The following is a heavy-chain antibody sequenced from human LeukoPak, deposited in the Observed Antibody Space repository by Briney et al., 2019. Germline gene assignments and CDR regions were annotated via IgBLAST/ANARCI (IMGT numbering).Heavy chain of an antibody. J-gene: IGHJ4*02. V-gene: IGHV3-21*01. CDR2: ISSSSSYI. CDR3: ARAGMTTVTSGPDY. Sequence: GGSLRLSCTASGFTFSSYSMNWVRQAPGKGLEWVSSISSSSSYIYYADSVKGRFTISRDNAKNSLYLQMNSLRAEDTAVYYCARAGMTTVTSGPDYWGQGTLATVSS. D-gene: IGHD4-17*01. CDR1: GFTFSSYS.